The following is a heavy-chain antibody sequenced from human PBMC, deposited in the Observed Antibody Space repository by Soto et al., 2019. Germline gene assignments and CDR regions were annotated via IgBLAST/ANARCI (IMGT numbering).Heavy chain of an antibody. J-gene: IGHJ4*02. CDR3: AQNAGYSSSWFDY. V-gene: IGHV1-69*13. CDR1: GSTFSSYA. Sequence: GASVKVSCKASGSTFSSYAICWVLQAPGQGLEWMGGIIPIFGTANYAQKFQGRVTITADGSTSTAYMELSSLRAEDTAVYYCAQNAGYSSSWFDYWGQETLVTVSS. CDR2: IIPIFGTA. D-gene: IGHD6-13*01.